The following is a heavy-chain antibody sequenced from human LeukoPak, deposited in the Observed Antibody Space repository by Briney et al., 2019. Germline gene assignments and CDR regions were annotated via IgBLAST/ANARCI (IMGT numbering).Heavy chain of an antibody. J-gene: IGHJ6*03. CDR2: IGPTGDT. Sequence: GGSLRLSCAAAGFTFSSCDMHWVRQPTGKGLEWVSGIGPTGDTYYTGSVKGRFTISRETAKNSLYLQMNSLTAGDTAVYYCARAELLDYNYYMDVWGKGTTVTVSS. V-gene: IGHV3-13*01. D-gene: IGHD1-14*01. CDR3: ARAELLDYNYYMDV. CDR1: GFTFSSCD.